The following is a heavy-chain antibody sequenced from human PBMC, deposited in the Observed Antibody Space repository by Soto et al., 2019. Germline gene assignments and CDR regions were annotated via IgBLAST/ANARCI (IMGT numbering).Heavy chain of an antibody. CDR3: ARASSYYYDSSGYSPFDY. D-gene: IGHD3-22*01. Sequence: ASVKVSCKASGYTFTTYGISWVRQAPGQGLEWMGWISVYNGNTNYAQRVQCRVTMTTDTSTSTAYMKLRSLRSDDTTVYYCARASSYYYDSSGYSPFDYWGQGTLVTVSS. V-gene: IGHV1-18*01. J-gene: IGHJ4*02. CDR2: ISVYNGNT. CDR1: GYTFTTYG.